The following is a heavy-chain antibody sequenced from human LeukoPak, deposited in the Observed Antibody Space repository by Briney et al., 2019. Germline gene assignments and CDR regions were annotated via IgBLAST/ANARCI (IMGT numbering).Heavy chain of an antibody. V-gene: IGHV3-53*01. Sequence: GGSLRLSCAASGFTFSSYAMSWVRQAPGKGLEWVSVFYSGGNTYYADSVKGRFAISRDSSKNTLYLQMNSLRAEDTAVYYCARNPGGYSNRGLDYWGQGTLVTVSS. J-gene: IGHJ4*02. CDR3: ARNPGGYSNRGLDY. CDR2: FYSGGNT. CDR1: GFTFSSYA. D-gene: IGHD5-12*01.